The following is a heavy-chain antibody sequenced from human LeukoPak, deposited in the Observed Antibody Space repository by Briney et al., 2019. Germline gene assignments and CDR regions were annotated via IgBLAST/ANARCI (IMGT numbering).Heavy chain of an antibody. V-gene: IGHV3-48*04. D-gene: IGHD2-2*01. Sequence: AAALGKEWVSYISSSSTTISYADSARGRSTISRDNAKNSLYLQMNSLRAEDTAVYYCVRVPYCSTTNCYPMDVWGKGTTVTVSS. CDR2: ISSSSTTI. J-gene: IGHJ6*03. CDR3: VRVPYCSTTNCYPMDV.